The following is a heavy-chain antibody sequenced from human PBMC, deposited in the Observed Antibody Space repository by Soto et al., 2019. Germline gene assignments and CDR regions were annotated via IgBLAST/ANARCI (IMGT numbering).Heavy chain of an antibody. D-gene: IGHD6-19*01. Sequence: PSETLPLTCFVSGYSLTAGGYYWSWILHHPGNGLEWIGSFYSSGSIIYNPSLRSRVSISGDPATIQFSMSVTSLTAADTARYHSPRIYSSGSGWLNPWGQGTMV. J-gene: IGHJ5*02. CDR2: FYSSGSI. V-gene: IGHV4-31*10. CDR3: PRIYSSGSGWLNP. CDR1: GYSLTAGGYY.